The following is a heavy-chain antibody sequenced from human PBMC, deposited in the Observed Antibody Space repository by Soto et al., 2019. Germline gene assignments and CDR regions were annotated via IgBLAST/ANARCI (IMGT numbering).Heavy chain of an antibody. Sequence: QVQLVQSGTEVKKPGSSVKVSCKASGHTFNSYSINWVRQAPGQGLEWMGRIIPVIDITNLTHKFQGRVSLTADRSTYATYMDLSSLRSEDTAVYYCTRGDSWGYYGLDIWGQGTTVTVSS. CDR1: GHTFNSYS. J-gene: IGHJ6*02. CDR2: IIPVIDIT. D-gene: IGHD2-21*01. CDR3: TRGDSWGYYGLDI. V-gene: IGHV1-69*02.